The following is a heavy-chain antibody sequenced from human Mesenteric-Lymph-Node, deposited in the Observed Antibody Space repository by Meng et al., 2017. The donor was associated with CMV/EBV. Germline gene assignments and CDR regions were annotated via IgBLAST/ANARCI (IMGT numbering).Heavy chain of an antibody. J-gene: IGHJ4*02. CDR1: SFSLTTSGVG. CDR3: AHSGSYGSGYFWGY. D-gene: IGHD3-10*01. Sequence: SSFSLTTSGVGVGCIRQPPGKALEWLALIYWDDAKRSRPSLKSRLTITKDTSKTQVVLTMTNMDPVDTATYYCAHSGSYGSGYFWGYWGQGTLVTVSS. CDR2: IYWDDAK. V-gene: IGHV2-5*02.